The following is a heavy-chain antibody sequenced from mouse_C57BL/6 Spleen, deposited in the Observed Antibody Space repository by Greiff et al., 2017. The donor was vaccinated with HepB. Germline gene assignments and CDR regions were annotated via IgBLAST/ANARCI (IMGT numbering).Heavy chain of an antibody. Sequence: EVQLQESGPGLVKPSQSLSLTCSVTGYSITSGYYWNWIRQFPGNKLEWMGYISYDGSNNYNPSLKNRISITRDTSKNQFFLKLNSVTTEDTATYYCARGYYGLYAMDYWGQGTSVTVSS. J-gene: IGHJ4*01. CDR1: GYSITSGYY. D-gene: IGHD1-1*01. CDR2: ISYDGSN. CDR3: ARGYYGLYAMDY. V-gene: IGHV3-6*01.